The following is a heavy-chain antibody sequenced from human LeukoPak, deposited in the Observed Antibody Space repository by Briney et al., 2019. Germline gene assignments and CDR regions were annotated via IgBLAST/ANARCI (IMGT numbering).Heavy chain of an antibody. CDR2: ISAYNGNT. Sequence: ASVKVSCKASGYTFTSYGISWVRQAPGQGLEWMGWISAYNGNTNYAQKLQGRVTMTTDTSTSTAYMELRSLRSDDTALYYCARESLGVVVVPAATFDYWGQGTLVTVSS. J-gene: IGHJ4*02. V-gene: IGHV1-18*01. CDR3: ARESLGVVVVPAATFDY. CDR1: GYTFTSYG. D-gene: IGHD2-2*01.